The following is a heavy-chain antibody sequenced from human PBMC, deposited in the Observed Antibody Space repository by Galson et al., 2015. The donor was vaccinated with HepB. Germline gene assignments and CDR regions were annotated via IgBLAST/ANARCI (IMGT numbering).Heavy chain of an antibody. CDR3: ARDLRDSSGYQIKGSPDY. CDR1: GGTFYSYA. D-gene: IGHD3-22*01. CDR2: IIPIFGTT. Sequence: CKASGGTFYSYAISWVRQAPGQGLEWMGGIIPIFGTTNYAQKFQDRVTITADESTSTAYMELSSLRSEDTAVYYCARDLRDSSGYQIKGSPDYWGQGTLVTVSS. J-gene: IGHJ4*02. V-gene: IGHV1-69*01.